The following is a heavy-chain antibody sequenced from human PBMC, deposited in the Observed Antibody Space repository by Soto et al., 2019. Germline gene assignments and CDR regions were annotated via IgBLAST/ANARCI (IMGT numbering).Heavy chain of an antibody. D-gene: IGHD2-8*02. CDR3: ARDKITGLFDC. V-gene: IGHV4-34*01. CDR2: INHSGST. CDR1: GGSFSGYY. J-gene: IGHJ4*02. Sequence: QVQLQQWGAGLLKPSETLSLTCAVYGGSFSGYYWTWIRQPPGTGLEWIGEINHSGSTNYNPSLKRRVTLSVDTSKNQFSLKLTSVTAADPAVYYCARDKITGLFDCWGQGTLVTVSS.